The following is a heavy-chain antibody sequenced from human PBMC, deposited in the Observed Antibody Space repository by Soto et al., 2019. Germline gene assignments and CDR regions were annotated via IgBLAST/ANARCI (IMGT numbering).Heavy chain of an antibody. CDR2: IYYSGST. V-gene: IGHV4-39*01. Sequence: SETLSLTCTVSGDSISSSSYYWGWIRQPPGKGLEWIGSIYYSGSTYYNPSLKSRVTISVDTSKNQFSLNLSSVTAADTAVYYCARMGRGWLVPDWFDPWGQGTLVTVSS. D-gene: IGHD6-19*01. CDR3: ARMGRGWLVPDWFDP. J-gene: IGHJ5*02. CDR1: GDSISSSSYY.